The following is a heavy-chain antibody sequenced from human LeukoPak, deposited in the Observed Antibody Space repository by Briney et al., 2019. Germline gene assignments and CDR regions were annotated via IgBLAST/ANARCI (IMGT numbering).Heavy chain of an antibody. J-gene: IGHJ6*02. CDR3: ARAFGYDSSGYYYVQYYYYYYGMDV. CDR1: GFTFSDYY. D-gene: IGHD3-22*01. V-gene: IGHV3-11*01. CDR2: ISSSGSTI. Sequence: PGGSLRLSCAASGFTFSDYYMSWIRQAPGKGLEWVSYISSSGSTIYYADSVKGRFTISRDNAKNSLYLQMNSLRAEDTAEYYCARAFGYDSSGYYYVQYYYYYYGMDVWGQGTTVTVSS.